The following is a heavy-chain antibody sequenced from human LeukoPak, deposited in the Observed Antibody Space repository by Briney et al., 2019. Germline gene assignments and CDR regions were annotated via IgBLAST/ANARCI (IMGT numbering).Heavy chain of an antibody. Sequence: SETLSLTCTVSGGSISSSYWGWIRQPPGKGLEWIGYISYSGSTKYNPSLKSRVTLSVDTSKNQFSRKVNSVTAADTAVYYCARRGVEMAPVRPDNWFDPWGQGTLVTVSS. D-gene: IGHD5-24*01. CDR3: ARRGVEMAPVRPDNWFDP. CDR2: ISYSGST. CDR1: GGSISSSY. J-gene: IGHJ5*02. V-gene: IGHV4-59*08.